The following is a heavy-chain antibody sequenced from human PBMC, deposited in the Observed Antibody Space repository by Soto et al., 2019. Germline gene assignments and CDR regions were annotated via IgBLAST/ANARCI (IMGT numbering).Heavy chain of an antibody. Sequence: PSQTLSLTCAISGDSVSSNSAAWNWIRQSPSRGLEWLGRTYYRSKWYNDYAVSVKRRITINPDTSKNQFSLQLKSVTPEDTAVYYCARTAPIQLWEYYYYGMDVWGQGTTVTVS. V-gene: IGHV6-1*01. J-gene: IGHJ6*02. CDR3: ARTAPIQLWEYYYYGMDV. CDR1: GDSVSSNSAA. D-gene: IGHD5-18*01. CDR2: TYYRSKWYN.